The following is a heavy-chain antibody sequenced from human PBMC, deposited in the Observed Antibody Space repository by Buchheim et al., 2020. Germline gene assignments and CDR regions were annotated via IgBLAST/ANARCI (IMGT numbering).Heavy chain of an antibody. D-gene: IGHD2-21*01. J-gene: IGHJ4*02. CDR2: TDWDDDK. V-gene: IGHV2-70*15. CDR1: GFSLSTSAMC. CDR3: ARLNDFAYYFDF. Sequence: QVTLRGSGPALVKSTQTLTLTCTFSGFSLSTSAMCVTWIRQSPGKALEWLARTDWDDDKYYSTSLKTRLTISKDTSQKQVGLTMTSMDPVDTATYYCARLNDFAYYFDFWGQGTL.